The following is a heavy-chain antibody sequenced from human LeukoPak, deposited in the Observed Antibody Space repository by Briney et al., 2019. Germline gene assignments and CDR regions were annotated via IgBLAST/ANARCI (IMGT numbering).Heavy chain of an antibody. V-gene: IGHV4-59*05. Sequence: SETLSLTCIVSGDSISSYYWNWIRQPPGQGLEWIGSIYYSGSTYYNPSLKSRVTISVDTSKNQFSLKLSSVTAADTAVYYCAISLYSSSWYYFDYWGQGTLVTVSS. CDR3: AISLYSSSWYYFDY. CDR2: IYYSGST. J-gene: IGHJ4*02. CDR1: GDSISSYY. D-gene: IGHD6-13*01.